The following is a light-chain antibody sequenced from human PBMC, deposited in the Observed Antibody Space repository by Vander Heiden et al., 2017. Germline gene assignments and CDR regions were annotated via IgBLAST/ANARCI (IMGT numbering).Light chain of an antibody. J-gene: IGKJ1*01. V-gene: IGKV1-39*01. CDR2: AAS. CDR1: QSISSY. Sequence: DIQMTQSPSSLSASVGDRVTITSRASQSISSYLNWYQQKPVKAPKLLIYAASSLQSGVPFRFSGSGSGTDFTLTISRLQPEDFATYYCQQSYSTPRTFGQGTKVEIK. CDR3: QQSYSTPRT.